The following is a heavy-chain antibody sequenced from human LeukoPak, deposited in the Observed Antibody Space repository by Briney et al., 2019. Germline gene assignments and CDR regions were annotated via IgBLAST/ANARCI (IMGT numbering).Heavy chain of an antibody. CDR1: GFTFSNFA. Sequence: PGGSLRPACAASGFTFSNFAMNWVRQAPGKGLEWVSSIGGVDETYYTDSVKGRFTISRDNSKNTLSLQMNSLRPEDTAIYYCAKDSWSYNGIYDPFDVWGRGTMATISS. CDR2: IGGVDET. J-gene: IGHJ3*01. CDR3: AKDSWSYNGIYDPFDV. D-gene: IGHD2-8*01. V-gene: IGHV3-23*01.